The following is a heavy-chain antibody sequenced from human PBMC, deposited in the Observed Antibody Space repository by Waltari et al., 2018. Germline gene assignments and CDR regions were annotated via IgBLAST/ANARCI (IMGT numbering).Heavy chain of an antibody. CDR2: INAGNGNT. Sequence: QVQLVQSGAEVKKPGASVKVSCQASGYTFTSYAMHWVRPAPGQRLEWMGWINAGNGNTKYSQKFQGRVTITRDTSASTAYMELSSLRSEDTAVYYCARATYYYDSSGPQDRWGQGTLVTVSA. V-gene: IGHV1-3*01. D-gene: IGHD3-22*01. J-gene: IGHJ4*02. CDR1: GYTFTSYA. CDR3: ARATYYYDSSGPQDR.